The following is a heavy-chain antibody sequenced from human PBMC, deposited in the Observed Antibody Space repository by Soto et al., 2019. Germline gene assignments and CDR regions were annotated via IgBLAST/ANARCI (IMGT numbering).Heavy chain of an antibody. CDR3: ARDRRVGARGAFDI. D-gene: IGHD1-26*01. Sequence: GGSLRLSCAASGFTFSSYAMHWVRQAPGKGLEWVAVISYDGSNKYYADSVKGRFTISRDNSKNTLYLQMNSLRAEDTAVYYCARDRRVGARGAFDIWGQGTMVTVSS. V-gene: IGHV3-30-3*01. CDR2: ISYDGSNK. J-gene: IGHJ3*02. CDR1: GFTFSSYA.